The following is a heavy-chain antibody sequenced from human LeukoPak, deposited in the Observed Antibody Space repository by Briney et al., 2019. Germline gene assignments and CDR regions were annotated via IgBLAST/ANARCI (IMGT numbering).Heavy chain of an antibody. CDR3: ARATPSHDYYCGMDV. J-gene: IGHJ6*02. CDR1: GGSISSSSYY. V-gene: IGHV4-39*01. Sequence: PSETLSLTCTVSGGSISSSSYYWGWIRQPPGKGLEWIGSIYYSGSTYYNPSLKSRVTISVDTSKNQFSLKLSSVTAADTAVYYCARATPSHDYYCGMDVWGQGTTVTVSS. CDR2: IYYSGST.